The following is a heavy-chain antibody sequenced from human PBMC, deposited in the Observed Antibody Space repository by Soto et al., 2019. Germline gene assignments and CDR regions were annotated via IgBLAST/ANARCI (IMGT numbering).Heavy chain of an antibody. D-gene: IGHD3-3*01. V-gene: IGHV3-23*01. J-gene: IGHJ6*03. CDR1: GCAFSSYA. CDR3: AKVYFWSGSITNYYMDV. Sequence: GGSLRLSCAASGCAFSSYAMTWVRQAPGKELEWVSAISGSGVSTYYADSVKGRFTISRDNSKNTLYLQMNSLRAEDTAVYYCAKVYFWSGSITNYYMDVWGKGTTVTVSS. CDR2: ISGSGVST.